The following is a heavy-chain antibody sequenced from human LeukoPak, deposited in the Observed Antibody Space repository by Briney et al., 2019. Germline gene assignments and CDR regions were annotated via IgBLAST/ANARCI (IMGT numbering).Heavy chain of an antibody. V-gene: IGHV5-51*01. CDR1: GYSFATYW. CDR2: IYPGDSDT. D-gene: IGHD4-17*01. J-gene: IGHJ4*02. Sequence: GESLKISCKASGYSFATYWIGWARQMPGKGLEWMGVIYPGDSDTIYSPSFQGQVTISADTSITTAYLQWGSLKASDTAMYYCARSSDYVFDHWGQGTLVTVSS. CDR3: ARSSDYVFDH.